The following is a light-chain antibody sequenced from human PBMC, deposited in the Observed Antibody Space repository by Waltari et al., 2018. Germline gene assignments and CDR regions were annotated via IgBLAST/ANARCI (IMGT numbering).Light chain of an antibody. CDR1: SSAVGRLDY. V-gene: IGLV2-8*01. CDR2: NVR. J-gene: IGLJ2*01. Sequence: QSALTQPPSASGSPGPSVTIPCTGTSSAVGRLDYVSWYQQPPGQTPKLLIYNVRQRPSGVPDRFSGSKSGNTASLAVSGLQADDEADYYCSSYTGSGIVFGGGTKLTVL. CDR3: SSYTGSGIV.